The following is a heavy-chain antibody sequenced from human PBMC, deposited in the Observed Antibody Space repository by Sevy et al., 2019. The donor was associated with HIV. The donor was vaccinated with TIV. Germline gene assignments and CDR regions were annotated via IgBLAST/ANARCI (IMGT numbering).Heavy chain of an antibody. V-gene: IGHV4-38-2*01. CDR1: GYSISSGYY. CDR2: IYHSGST. D-gene: IGHD3-3*01. Sequence: SETLSLTCAVSGYSISSGYYWGWIRQPPGKGLEWTGSIYHSGSTYYNPSLKSRVTISVDTSKNQFSLKLSSVTAADTAVYYCARHEFYDFWSGYRKNRNWFDPWGQRTLVTVSS. CDR3: ARHEFYDFWSGYRKNRNWFDP. J-gene: IGHJ5*02.